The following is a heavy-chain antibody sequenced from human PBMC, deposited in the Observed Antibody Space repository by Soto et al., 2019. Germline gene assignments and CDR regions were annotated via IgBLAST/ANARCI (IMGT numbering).Heavy chain of an antibody. Sequence: QVQLVESGGGVVQPGRSLRLSCAASGFTFSNYGMHWVRQAPGKGLEWVAVISDHGRDKYYADSVKGRFTISRDNSKNTLYLEMNSLRAEDTAVYYCAKDHLMTTVTTVGYWGQGTLVTVSS. D-gene: IGHD4-17*01. V-gene: IGHV3-30*18. CDR1: GFTFSNYG. CDR2: ISDHGRDK. J-gene: IGHJ4*02. CDR3: AKDHLMTTVTTVGY.